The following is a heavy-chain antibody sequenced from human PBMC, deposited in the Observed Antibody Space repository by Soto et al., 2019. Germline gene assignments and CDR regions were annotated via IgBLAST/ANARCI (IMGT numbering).Heavy chain of an antibody. D-gene: IGHD6-13*01. CDR3: ASLIEYSSSWSYYYYGMDV. Sequence: PGESLKISCKGSGYSFTSYWISWVRQMPGKGLEWMGRIDPSDSYTNYSPSFQGHVTISADKSISTAYLQWSSLKASDTAMYYCASLIEYSSSWSYYYYGMDVWGQGTTVTVSS. CDR2: IDPSDSYT. J-gene: IGHJ6*02. V-gene: IGHV5-10-1*01. CDR1: GYSFTSYW.